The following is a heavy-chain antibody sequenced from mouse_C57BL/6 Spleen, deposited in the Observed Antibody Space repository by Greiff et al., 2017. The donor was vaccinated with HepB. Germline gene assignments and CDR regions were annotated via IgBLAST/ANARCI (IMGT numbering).Heavy chain of an antibody. J-gene: IGHJ1*03. CDR2: INPYNGGT. D-gene: IGHD2-5*01. CDR1: GYTFTDYY. CDR3: ARGDSNSYWYFDV. Sequence: VQLQQSGPVLVKPGASVKMSCKASGYTFTDYYMNWVKQSHGKSLEWIGVINPYNGGTSYNKKFKGKATLTVDKSSSTAYMELNSLTSEDSAVYYCARGDSNSYWYFDVWGTGTTVTVSS. V-gene: IGHV1-19*01.